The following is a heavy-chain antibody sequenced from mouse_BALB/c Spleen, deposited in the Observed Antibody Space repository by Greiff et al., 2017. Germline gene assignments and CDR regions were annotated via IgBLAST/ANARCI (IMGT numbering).Heavy chain of an antibody. D-gene: IGHD2-4*01. CDR3: ASGDYDSHYAMDY. V-gene: IGHV5-17*02. CDR1: GFTFSSFG. CDR2: ISSGSSTI. J-gene: IGHJ4*01. Sequence: EVKLVESGGGLVQPGGSRKLSCAASGFTFSSFGMHWVRQAPEKGLEWVAYISSGSSTIYYADTVKGRFTISRDNPKNTLFLQMTSLRSEDTAMYYCASGDYDSHYAMDYWGQGTSVTVSS.